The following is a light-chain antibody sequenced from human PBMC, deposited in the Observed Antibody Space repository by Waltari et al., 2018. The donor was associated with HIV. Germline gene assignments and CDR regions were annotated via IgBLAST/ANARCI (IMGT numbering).Light chain of an antibody. CDR3: QVWHTKDFYRE. Sequence: SYALTQPASVSVAPGETARITCGGDNIGTRTVHWYQQKPGQAPIMVIYDDHDRPSGIPERFAGSSAGNTATLTINRVEVGDEADYYCQVWHTKDFYREFGGGTKL. V-gene: IGLV3-21*01. CDR1: NIGTRT. J-gene: IGLJ3*02. CDR2: DDH.